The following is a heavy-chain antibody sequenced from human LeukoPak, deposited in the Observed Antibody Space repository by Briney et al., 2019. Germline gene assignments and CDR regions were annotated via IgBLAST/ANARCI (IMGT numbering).Heavy chain of an antibody. V-gene: IGHV4-39*07. CDR2: MFYDGST. CDR1: GGSISGSPYY. CDR3: ARALRDGYNYAAFDL. J-gene: IGHJ3*01. Sequence: SETLSLTCTVAGGSISGSPYYWGWIRQPPGKGPEWIGSMFYDGSTYDNPSLESRVTISVATSRNQFSLNMNSLTAADTAVYLCARALRDGYNYAAFDLWGHGTMVTVSS. D-gene: IGHD5-24*01.